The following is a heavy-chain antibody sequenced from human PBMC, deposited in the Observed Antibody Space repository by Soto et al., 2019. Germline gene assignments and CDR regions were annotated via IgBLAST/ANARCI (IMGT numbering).Heavy chain of an antibody. CDR1: GFTFTSSA. CDR2: IVVGSGNT. Sequence: PSVKVSCKASGFTFTSSAVQWVRQARGQRLEWIGWIVVGSGNTNYAQKFQERVTITRDMSTSTAYMELSSLRSEDTAVYYCAADLHTAMVTRYYFDYWGQGTLVTVSS. D-gene: IGHD5-18*01. CDR3: AADLHTAMVTRYYFDY. J-gene: IGHJ4*02. V-gene: IGHV1-58*01.